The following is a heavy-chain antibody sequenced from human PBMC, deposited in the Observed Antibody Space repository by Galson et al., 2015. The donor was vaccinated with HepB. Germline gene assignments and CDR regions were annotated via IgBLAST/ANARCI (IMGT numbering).Heavy chain of an antibody. CDR1: GFTVSSNY. CDR2: IYSGGST. CDR3: ARERANWGSRSFYYYYMDV. Sequence: SLRLSCAASGFTVSSNYMSWVRQAPGKGLEWVSVIYSGGSTYYADSVKGRFTISRDNSKNTLYLQMNSLRAEDTAVYYCARERANWGSRSFYYYYMDVWGKGTTVTVSS. J-gene: IGHJ6*03. V-gene: IGHV3-53*01. D-gene: IGHD7-27*01.